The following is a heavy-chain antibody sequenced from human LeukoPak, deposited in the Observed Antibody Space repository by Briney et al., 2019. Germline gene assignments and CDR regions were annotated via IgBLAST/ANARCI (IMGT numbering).Heavy chain of an antibody. CDR2: IYPGDSDT. D-gene: IGHD3-3*01. J-gene: IGHJ5*02. Sequence: GESLKISCKASGYSFTSYWIGWVRQMPGRGLEWMGVIYPGDSDTRYSPSFQGQVSISADKSISTAYLQWSSLKASDTAMYYCAKFTSISIDPWGQGTLVTASS. CDR1: GYSFTSYW. CDR3: AKFTSISIDP. V-gene: IGHV5-51*01.